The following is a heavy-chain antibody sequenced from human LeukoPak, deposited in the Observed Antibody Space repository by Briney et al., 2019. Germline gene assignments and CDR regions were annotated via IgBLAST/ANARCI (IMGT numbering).Heavy chain of an antibody. J-gene: IGHJ4*02. Sequence: GGSLRLSCAASGFTFSSYSMNWVRQAPGKGLEWVSSISSSSSYIYYADSVKGRFTISRDNAKNSLYLQMNSLRAEDTAVYYCVRDSVTAMGMGLFDYWGQGTLVTVSS. V-gene: IGHV3-21*01. CDR2: ISSSSSYI. CDR3: VRDSVTAMGMGLFDY. D-gene: IGHD5-18*01. CDR1: GFTFSSYS.